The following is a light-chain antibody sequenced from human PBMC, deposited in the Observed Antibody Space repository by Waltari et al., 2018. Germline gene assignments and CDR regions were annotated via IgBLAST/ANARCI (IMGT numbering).Light chain of an antibody. CDR2: DVN. Sequence: QSALTQPRSVSGSPGQSVTISCTGTSSDVGRFNYVSWHQQHPGKAPKLMIYDVNKRPSGVPDRFSGSKSGNPASLTISGLQAEDEADYYCCSYAGSYTLVFGGGTKLTVL. V-gene: IGLV2-11*01. CDR3: CSYAGSYTLV. CDR1: SSDVGRFNY. J-gene: IGLJ3*02.